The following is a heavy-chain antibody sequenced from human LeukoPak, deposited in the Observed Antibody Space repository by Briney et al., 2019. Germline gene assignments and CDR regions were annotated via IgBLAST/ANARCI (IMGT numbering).Heavy chain of an antibody. CDR2: INTSGST. V-gene: IGHV4-61*02. Sequence: PSQTLSLTCNVSGGSISSGSYYWSWIRQPAGKGLEWIGRINTSGSTNYNPSLKSRVTISVDTSKNQFSLKLSSVTAADTAVYYCASIQSYYFGLDVWGQGTTVTVSS. J-gene: IGHJ6*02. CDR3: ASIQSYYFGLDV. CDR1: GGSISSGSYY. D-gene: IGHD4-11*01.